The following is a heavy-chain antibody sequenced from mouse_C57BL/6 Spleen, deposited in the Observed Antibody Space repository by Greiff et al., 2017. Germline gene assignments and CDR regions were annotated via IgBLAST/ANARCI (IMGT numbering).Heavy chain of an antibody. CDR3: ARRGYGSSYDYFDY. D-gene: IGHD1-1*01. J-gene: IGHJ2*01. CDR1: GYTFTDYY. CDR2: INPNNGGT. Sequence: EVQGVESGPELVKPGASVKISCKASGYTFTDYYMNWVKQSHGKSLEWIGDINPNNGGTSYNQKFKGKATLTVDKSSSTAYMELRSLTSEDSAVYYCARRGYGSSYDYFDYWGQGTTLTVSS. V-gene: IGHV1-26*01.